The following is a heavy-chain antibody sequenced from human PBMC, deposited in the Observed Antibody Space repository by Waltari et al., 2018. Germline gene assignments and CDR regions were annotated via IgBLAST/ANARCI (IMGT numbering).Heavy chain of an antibody. J-gene: IGHJ6*03. CDR1: GGTFSSYA. CDR2: IIPIFGTA. CDR3: ARALRFLEWLFPDYYYYMDV. Sequence: QVQLVQSGAEVKKPGSSVKVSCKASGGTFSSYAISWVRQAPGQGLEWMGGIIPIFGTANYAQKFQGRVTITADKSTSTAYMELSSLRSEDTAVYYCARALRFLEWLFPDYYYYMDVWGKGTTVTVSS. V-gene: IGHV1-69*14. D-gene: IGHD3-3*01.